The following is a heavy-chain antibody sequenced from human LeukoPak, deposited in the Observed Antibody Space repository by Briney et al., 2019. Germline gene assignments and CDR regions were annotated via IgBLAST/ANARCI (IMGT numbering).Heavy chain of an antibody. J-gene: IGHJ6*03. CDR1: GGSINSANYY. CDR2: IYYSETT. CDR3: ARQRADYYYYYVDV. Sequence: KPSETLSLTCTVSGGSINSANYYWGWLRQPPGKGLGWIGSIYYSETTYDNPSLKSRVTISIETSKNQFSLKLSSVTASDTAVYYCARQRADYYYYYVDVWGKGTTVAVS. V-gene: IGHV4-39*01.